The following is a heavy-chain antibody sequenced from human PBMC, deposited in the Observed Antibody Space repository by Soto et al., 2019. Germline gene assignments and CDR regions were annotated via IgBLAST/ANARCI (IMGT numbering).Heavy chain of an antibody. CDR2: INPNSGGT. V-gene: IGHV1-2*04. CDR3: ASSLTGDRDAFDI. D-gene: IGHD7-27*01. CDR1: GYTFTGYY. J-gene: IGHJ3*02. Sequence: ASVKVSCKASGYTFTGYYMHWVRQAPGQGLEWMGWINPNSGGTNYAQKFQGWVTMTRDTSISTAHMELSRLRSDDTAVYYCASSLTGDRDAFDIWGQGTMVTVSS.